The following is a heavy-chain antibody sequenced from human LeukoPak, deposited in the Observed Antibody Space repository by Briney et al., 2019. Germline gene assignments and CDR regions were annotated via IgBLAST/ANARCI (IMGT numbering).Heavy chain of an antibody. Sequence: GGTLRLSCAASGFTFSSYAMSWVRQAPGKGLEWVSAISGSGGSTYYADSVKGRFTISRDNSKNTLYLQMNSLRAEATAVYYCAKGGRYDSSGYGNCWGQGTLVSVCS. J-gene: IGHJ4*02. CDR2: ISGSGGST. CDR1: GFTFSSYA. CDR3: AKGGRYDSSGYGNC. V-gene: IGHV3-23*01. D-gene: IGHD3-22*01.